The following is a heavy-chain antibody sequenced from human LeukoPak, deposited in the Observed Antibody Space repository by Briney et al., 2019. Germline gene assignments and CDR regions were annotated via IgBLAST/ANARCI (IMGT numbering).Heavy chain of an antibody. CDR1: GGSISSSSYY. V-gene: IGHV4-39*01. J-gene: IGHJ4*02. Sequence: PSETLSLTCTVSGGSISSSSYYWGWIRQPPGKGLEWIGSIYYSGSTYYNPSLKSRVTISVDTSKNQFSLKLSSVTAADTAVYYCARGLVVAPDYWGQGTLVTVSS. CDR2: IYYSGST. D-gene: IGHD3-16*01. CDR3: ARGLVVAPDY.